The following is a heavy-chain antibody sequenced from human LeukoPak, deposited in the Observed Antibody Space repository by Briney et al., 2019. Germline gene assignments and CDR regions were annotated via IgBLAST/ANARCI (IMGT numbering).Heavy chain of an antibody. V-gene: IGHV4-39*01. CDR3: ARLDWGSHYYFDY. Sequence: PSETLSLTCTVSGGSISSTSYHWGWIRQPPGKGLEWIGSIYYSGSTYYNPSLKSRVTISVDTSKNQFSLKLSSVTAADTAVYYCARLDWGSHYYFDYWGQGTLVTVSS. CDR1: GGSISSTSYH. CDR2: IYYSGST. J-gene: IGHJ4*02. D-gene: IGHD7-27*01.